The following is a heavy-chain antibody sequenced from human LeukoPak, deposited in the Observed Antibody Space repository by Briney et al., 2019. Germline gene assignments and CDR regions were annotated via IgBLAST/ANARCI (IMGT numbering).Heavy chain of an antibody. V-gene: IGHV3-21*06. CDR1: GFSFSDYS. D-gene: IGHD6-13*01. CDR2: INSRSNDT. Sequence: GGSLRLSCVASGFSFSDYSMNWVRQAPGKGLEWVSSINSRSNDTYYADSVKGRFTISRDNAKNSLYLQMNSLRAEDTAVYYCAREGRAYRYSSSWYPTPSWFDPWGQGTLVTVSS. J-gene: IGHJ5*02. CDR3: AREGRAYRYSSSWYPTPSWFDP.